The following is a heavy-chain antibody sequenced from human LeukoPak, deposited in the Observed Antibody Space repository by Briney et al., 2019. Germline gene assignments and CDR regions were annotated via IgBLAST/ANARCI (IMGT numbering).Heavy chain of an antibody. Sequence: PGGSLRLSCAASGFTFSSYSMNWVRQAPGKGLEWVSSISSSSSYIYYADSVKGRFTISRDNAKKSLYLQMNSLRAEDTAVYYCARGGGRSYSDAFDIWGQGTVVTVSS. CDR3: ARGGGRSYSDAFDI. J-gene: IGHJ3*02. D-gene: IGHD1-26*01. V-gene: IGHV3-21*01. CDR2: ISSSSSYI. CDR1: GFTFSSYS.